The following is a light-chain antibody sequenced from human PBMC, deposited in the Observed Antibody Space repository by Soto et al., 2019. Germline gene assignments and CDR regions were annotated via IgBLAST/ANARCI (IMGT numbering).Light chain of an antibody. Sequence: EIVMTQSPATLSVSPGERATLSCRASQSVSSNLAWYQQKPGQAPRLLIYGASTRATGIPARFSGSGSGTAFTLPIRSLQSEDFAVYYCQQYNNWPFTFGPGTKVDIK. CDR3: QQYNNWPFT. J-gene: IGKJ3*01. CDR2: GAS. V-gene: IGKV3-15*01. CDR1: QSVSSN.